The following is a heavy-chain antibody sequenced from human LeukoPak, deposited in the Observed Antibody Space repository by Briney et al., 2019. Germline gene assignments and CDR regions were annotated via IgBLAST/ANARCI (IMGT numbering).Heavy chain of an antibody. CDR3: ARDLPPTEKLVVKDY. Sequence: ASVKVSCKASGYTFTGYYMHWVRQAPGQGLEWMGWINPNSGGTNYAQKFQGRVTMTRDTSISTAYMELSRLRSDDTAVYYCARDLPPTEKLVVKDYWGQGTLVTVSS. D-gene: IGHD3-22*01. CDR2: INPNSGGT. J-gene: IGHJ4*02. V-gene: IGHV1-2*02. CDR1: GYTFTGYY.